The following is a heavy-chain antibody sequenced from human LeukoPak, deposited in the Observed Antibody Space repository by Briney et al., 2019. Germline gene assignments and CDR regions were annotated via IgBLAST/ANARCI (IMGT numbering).Heavy chain of an antibody. Sequence: PSETLSLTCAVYGGSFSGYYWSWIRQPPGKGLEWIGEINHSGSTNHNPSLKSRVTISVDTSKNQFSLKLSSVTAADTAVDYCARARITMVRGVTDDYWGQGTLVTVSS. V-gene: IGHV4-34*01. D-gene: IGHD3-10*01. J-gene: IGHJ4*02. CDR1: GGSFSGYY. CDR2: INHSGST. CDR3: ARARITMVRGVTDDY.